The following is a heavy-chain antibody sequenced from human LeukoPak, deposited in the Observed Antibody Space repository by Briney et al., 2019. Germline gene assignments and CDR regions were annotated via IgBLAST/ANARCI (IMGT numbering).Heavy chain of an antibody. CDR3: AKDLHSGSYRYYFDY. J-gene: IGHJ4*02. CDR1: GFTFSSYA. V-gene: IGHV3-23*01. Sequence: PGGSLRLSCAASGFTFSSYAMSWVRQAPGKGLEWVSAISGSGGSTYYADSVKGRFTISRDNSKNTLYLQMNSLRVEDTAVYYCAKDLHSGSYRYYFDYWGQGTLVTVSS. CDR2: ISGSGGST. D-gene: IGHD1-26*01.